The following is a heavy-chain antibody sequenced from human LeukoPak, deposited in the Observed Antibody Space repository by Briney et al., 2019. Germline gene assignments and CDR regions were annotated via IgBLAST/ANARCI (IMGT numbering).Heavy chain of an antibody. Sequence: GGSLRLSCAASGFTLSSYWMSWVRQAPGKGLEWVANIKQDGSAKDYVDSVKGRFTISRENAKNTLYLQMNSLRAEDTAVYYCATSDYWGQGTLVTVSS. CDR1: GFTLSSYW. CDR2: IKQDGSAK. J-gene: IGHJ4*02. V-gene: IGHV3-7*03. CDR3: ATSDY.